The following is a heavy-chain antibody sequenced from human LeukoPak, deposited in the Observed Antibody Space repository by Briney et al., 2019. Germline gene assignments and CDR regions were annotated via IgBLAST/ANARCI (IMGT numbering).Heavy chain of an antibody. D-gene: IGHD6-19*01. CDR1: GFTFDDYG. CDR3: ARDKGSGWSWASNDNWFDP. V-gene: IGHV3-20*04. J-gene: IGHJ5*02. Sequence: AGGSLRLSCAASGFTFDDYGMSWVRQAPGKGLEWVSGINWNGGSTGYADSVKGRFTISRGNAKNSLYLQMNSLRAEDTALYYCARDKGSGWSWASNDNWFDPWGQGTLVTVSS. CDR2: INWNGGST.